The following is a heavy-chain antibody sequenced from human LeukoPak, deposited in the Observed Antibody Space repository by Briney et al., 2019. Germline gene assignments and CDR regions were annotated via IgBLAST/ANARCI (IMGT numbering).Heavy chain of an antibody. V-gene: IGHV1-8*03. D-gene: IGHD3-3*01. CDR2: MNPNSGNT. J-gene: IGHJ5*02. Sequence: ASVKVSCKVSGYTFTSYDINWVRQATGQGLEWMGWMNPNSGNTGYAQKFQGRVTITRNTSISTAYMELSSLRSEDTAVYYCARGQQITIFGVVILVGWLDPWGQGTLVTVSS. CDR3: ARGQQITIFGVVILVGWLDP. CDR1: GYTFTSYD.